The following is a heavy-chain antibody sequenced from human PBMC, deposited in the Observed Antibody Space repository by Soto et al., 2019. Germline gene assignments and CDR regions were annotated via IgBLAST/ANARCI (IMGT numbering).Heavy chain of an antibody. V-gene: IGHV1-2*04. CDR1: GYTFTGYY. D-gene: IGHD3-16*01. J-gene: IGHJ6*02. Sequence: ASVKVSCKASGYTFTGYYMHWVRQAPGQGLEWMGWINPNSGGTNYAQKFQGWVTMTRDTSISTAYMELSRLRSDDTAVYYCARDMILQTSGMDVWGQGTTVTVSS. CDR3: ARDMILQTSGMDV. CDR2: INPNSGGT.